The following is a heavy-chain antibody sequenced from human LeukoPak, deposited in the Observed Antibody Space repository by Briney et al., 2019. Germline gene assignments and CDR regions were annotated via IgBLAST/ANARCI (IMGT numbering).Heavy chain of an antibody. J-gene: IGHJ4*02. V-gene: IGHV4-34*01. CDR1: GGSVSSYY. CDR3: ARGRANSISWYHLDN. D-gene: IGHD6-13*01. Sequence: SETLSLTCAVYGGSVSSYYWSWIRQPPGKGLEWIGAIHNTVSTNNIPSLKSRVTISLYTSKNQFSLKLSSVTAADTAVYYCARGRANSISWYHLDNCGQGTLFTVSS. CDR2: IHNTVST.